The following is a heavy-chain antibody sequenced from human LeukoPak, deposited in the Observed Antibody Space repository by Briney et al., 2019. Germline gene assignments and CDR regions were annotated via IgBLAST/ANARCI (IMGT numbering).Heavy chain of an antibody. Sequence: ASVKVSFKVSGHTLSEVAMHWVRQAPGKGLEWMGGFDPEHGEAVFPQTFEDRVTLTEDTSTDIAYMELSSLRSEDTAVYFCATDLRWKSSSAWYYSGDWGQGTLVTVSS. CDR3: ATDLRWKSSSAWYYSGD. CDR1: GHTLSEVA. CDR2: FDPEHGEA. V-gene: IGHV1-24*01. D-gene: IGHD6-19*01. J-gene: IGHJ4*02.